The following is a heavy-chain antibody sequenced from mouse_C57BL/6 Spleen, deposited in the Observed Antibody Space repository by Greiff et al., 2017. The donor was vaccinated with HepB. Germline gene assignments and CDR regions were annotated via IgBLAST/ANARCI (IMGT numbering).Heavy chain of an antibody. CDR1: GYTFTSYW. J-gene: IGHJ1*03. CDR2: IDPSDSYT. V-gene: IGHV1-69*01. CDR3: ARRYYGSSYGYFAV. Sequence: QVQLQQPGAELVMPGASVKLSCKASGYTFTSYWMHWVKQRPGQGLEWIGEIDPSDSYTNYNQKFKGKSTLTVDKSASTAYMQLSSLTSEDSAVYYCARRYYGSSYGYFAVWGTGTTVTVSS. D-gene: IGHD1-1*01.